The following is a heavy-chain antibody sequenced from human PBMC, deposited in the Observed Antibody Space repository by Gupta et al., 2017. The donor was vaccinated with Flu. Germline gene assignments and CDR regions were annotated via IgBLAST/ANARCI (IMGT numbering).Heavy chain of an antibody. CDR2: IIPIFGTA. J-gene: IGHJ4*02. CDR1: GGTFSSYA. CDR3: ARGDDYYDSSGYYYYGY. Sequence: QVQLVQSGAEVKKPGSSVKVSCKASGGTFSSYAISWVRQAPGQGLEWMGGIIPIFGTANYAQKFQGRVTITADESTSTAYMELSSLRSEDTAVYYCARGDDYYDSSGYYYYGYWGQGTLVTVSS. V-gene: IGHV1-69*01. D-gene: IGHD3-22*01.